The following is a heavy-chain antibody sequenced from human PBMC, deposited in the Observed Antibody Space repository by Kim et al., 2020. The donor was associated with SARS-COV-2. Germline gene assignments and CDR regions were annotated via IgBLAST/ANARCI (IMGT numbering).Heavy chain of an antibody. CDR2: ISSSGSTI. Sequence: GGSLRLSCAASGFTFSSYEMNWVRQAPGKGLEWVSYISSSGSTIYYADSVKGRFTISRDNAKNSLYLQINSLRAEDTAVYYCARGTHSIYLTTLYWYFDLWGRGTLVTVSS. CDR1: GFTFSSYE. CDR3: ARGTHSIYLTTLYWYFDL. D-gene: IGHD2-2*02. V-gene: IGHV3-48*03. J-gene: IGHJ2*01.